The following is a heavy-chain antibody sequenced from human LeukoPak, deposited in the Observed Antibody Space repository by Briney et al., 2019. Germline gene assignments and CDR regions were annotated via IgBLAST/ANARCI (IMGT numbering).Heavy chain of an antibody. CDR3: AKDELIWRYYYDSSGFDY. CDR2: IRYDGSNK. D-gene: IGHD3-22*01. V-gene: IGHV3-30*02. J-gene: IGHJ4*02. CDR1: GFTFSSYG. Sequence: PGGSLRLSCAASGFTFSSYGMHWVRQAPGKGLEWVAFIRYDGSNKYYADSVKGRFTISRDNSKNTLYLQMNSLRAEDTAVYYCAKDELIWRYYYDSSGFDYWGQGTLVTVSS.